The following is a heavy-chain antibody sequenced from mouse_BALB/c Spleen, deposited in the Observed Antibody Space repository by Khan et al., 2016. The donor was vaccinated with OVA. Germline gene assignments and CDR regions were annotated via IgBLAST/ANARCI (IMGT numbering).Heavy chain of an antibody. J-gene: IGHJ3*01. CDR2: ILPGSNST. Sequence: VQLQQSGAELMKPGASVKISCKPTGYTFSSYWIEWVKQRPGHGLEWIGEILPGSNSTNYNERFQSKVTITADTSSNTAYMQLSSLTSEDSAIYYCARGNYYGSTSWFGYWGQGTLVTVSA. CDR1: GYTFSSYW. V-gene: IGHV1-9*01. CDR3: ARGNYYGSTSWFGY. D-gene: IGHD1-1*01.